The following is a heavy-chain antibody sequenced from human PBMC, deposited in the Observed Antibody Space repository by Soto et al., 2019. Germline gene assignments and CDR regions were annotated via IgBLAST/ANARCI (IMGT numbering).Heavy chain of an antibody. CDR1: GFTFSSYA. Sequence: LRLSCAASGFTFSSYAMHWVRQAPGKGLEWVAVISYDGSNKYYADSVKGRFTISRDNSKNTLYLQMNSLRAEDTAVYYCARDLDTAMADYYYGMDVWGQGTTVTVSS. V-gene: IGHV3-30-3*01. J-gene: IGHJ6*02. D-gene: IGHD5-18*01. CDR3: ARDLDTAMADYYYGMDV. CDR2: ISYDGSNK.